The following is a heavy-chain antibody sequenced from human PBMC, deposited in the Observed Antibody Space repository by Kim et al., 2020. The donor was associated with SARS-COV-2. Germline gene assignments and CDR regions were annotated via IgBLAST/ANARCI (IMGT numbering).Heavy chain of an antibody. Sequence: KGRFTISRDNSKNTLYLQMNSLRAEDTAVYYCAKVRERDSSGYPRYYFDYWGQGTLVTVSS. CDR3: AKVRERDSSGYPRYYFDY. V-gene: IGHV3-23*01. J-gene: IGHJ4*02. D-gene: IGHD3-22*01.